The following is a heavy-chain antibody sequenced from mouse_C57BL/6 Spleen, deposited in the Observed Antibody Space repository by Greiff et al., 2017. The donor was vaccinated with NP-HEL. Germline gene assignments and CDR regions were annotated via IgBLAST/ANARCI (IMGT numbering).Heavy chain of an antibody. V-gene: IGHV1-52*01. J-gene: IGHJ1*03. CDR2: IDPSDSET. CDR1: GYTFTSYW. Sequence: QVQLQQPGAELVRPGSSVKLSCKASGYTFTSYWMHWVKQRPIQGLEWIGNIDPSDSETHYNQKFKDKATLTVDKSSSTAYMQLSSLTSEDSAVYYCARQYDGSSYWYFDVWGTGTTVTVSS. CDR3: ARQYDGSSYWYFDV. D-gene: IGHD1-1*01.